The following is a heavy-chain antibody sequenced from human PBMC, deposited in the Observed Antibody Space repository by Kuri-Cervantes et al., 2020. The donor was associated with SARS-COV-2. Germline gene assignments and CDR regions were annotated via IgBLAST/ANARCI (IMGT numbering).Heavy chain of an antibody. D-gene: IGHD3-10*01. J-gene: IGHJ5*02. Sequence: GGSLRLSCAASGFIFSSYNMNWVRQAPGKGLEWVSYISSSSSYIYYADSVKGRFTVSRDNAKNSLYLQMNSLRAEDTAVYYCAKSLGEFYYGSGAGEWFDPWGQGTLVTVSS. CDR3: AKSLGEFYYGSGAGEWFDP. V-gene: IGHV3-21*04. CDR1: GFIFSSYN. CDR2: ISSSSSYI.